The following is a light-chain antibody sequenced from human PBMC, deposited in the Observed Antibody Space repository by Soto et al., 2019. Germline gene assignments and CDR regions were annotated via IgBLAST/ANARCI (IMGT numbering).Light chain of an antibody. CDR2: GAS. V-gene: IGKV3-15*01. CDR1: QGVSRK. Sequence: DIVMTQSPATLSVAPGERVTFSCRASQGVSRKLAWYQHKPGQAPRLLIYGASTRATGIPARFSGRGSGTEFTLTISSLQSEDFAVYYCQQYNDWPPYTFGQGTKVDIK. CDR3: QQYNDWPPYT. J-gene: IGKJ2*01.